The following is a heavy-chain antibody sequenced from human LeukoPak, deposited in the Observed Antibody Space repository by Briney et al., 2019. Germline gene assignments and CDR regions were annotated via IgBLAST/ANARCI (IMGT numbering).Heavy chain of an antibody. CDR3: ARSIVVAGIVSDYYYYAMDV. J-gene: IGHJ6*02. CDR1: GGSISSSNW. D-gene: IGHD6-19*01. Sequence: SETLSLTCAVSGGSISSSNWWSWVRQPPGKGLEWIGEIDHSGSTNYNPSLKSRVTISVDTSKNKFSLKLSSVTAADTAVYYCARSIVVAGIVSDYYYYAMDVWGPGTTVTVSS. CDR2: IDHSGST. V-gene: IGHV4-4*02.